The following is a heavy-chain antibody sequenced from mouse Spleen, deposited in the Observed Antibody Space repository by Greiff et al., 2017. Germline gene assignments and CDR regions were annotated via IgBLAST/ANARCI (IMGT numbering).Heavy chain of an antibody. CDR2: INPSNGGT. CDR1: GYTFTSYY. V-gene: IGHV1S81*02. J-gene: IGHJ3*01. D-gene: IGHD2-4*01. Sequence: VQLVESGAELVKPGASVKLSCKASGYTFTSYYMYWVKQRPGQGLEWIGEINPSNGGTNFNEKFKSKATLTVDKSSSTAYMQLSSLTSEDSAVYYCTRGSTMITTGFAYWGQGTLVTVSA. CDR3: TRGSTMITTGFAY.